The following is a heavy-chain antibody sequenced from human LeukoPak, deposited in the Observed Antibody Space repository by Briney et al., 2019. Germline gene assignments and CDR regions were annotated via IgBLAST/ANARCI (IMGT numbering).Heavy chain of an antibody. V-gene: IGHV6-1*01. D-gene: IGHD2-2*01. CDR3: ARRLTQYDCFDP. CDR2: TYYRSTWYN. J-gene: IGHJ5*02. CDR1: GASVSSNSVT. Sequence: SQTLSLTCAISGASVSSNSVTWNWIRQSPSRGLGWLGRTYYRSTWYNDYAVSVRGRITVNPDTSKNQFSLHLNSVTPEDTAVYYCARRLTQYDCFDPWGQGILVTVSS.